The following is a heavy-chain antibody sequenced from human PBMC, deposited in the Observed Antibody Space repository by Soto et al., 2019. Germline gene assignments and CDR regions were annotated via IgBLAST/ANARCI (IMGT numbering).Heavy chain of an antibody. J-gene: IGHJ4*02. CDR3: ARLDSRTSARYYFDY. CDR2: INPNSSDTRYNSDT. D-gene: IGHD6-6*01. Sequence: VASVKVSCKAFGYTFTGYYMHWVRRAPGQGLEWMGWINPNSSDTRYNSDTRYAQKFQGRVTMTRDTSISTAYMELSRLRSDDTAVYYCARLDSRTSARYYFDYWGQGTLVTVSS. V-gene: IGHV1-2*02. CDR1: GYTFTGYY.